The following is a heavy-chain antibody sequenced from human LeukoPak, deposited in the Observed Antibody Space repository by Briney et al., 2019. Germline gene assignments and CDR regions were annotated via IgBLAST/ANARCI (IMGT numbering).Heavy chain of an antibody. CDR2: IAYDGSTQ. J-gene: IGHJ4*02. D-gene: IGHD2-21*02. Sequence: GGSLRLSCAASGFTFRSYGMHWVRQAPGKGLEWVAVIAYDGSTQYYADSVKGRFTVSRDNSKNTLYLQMSSLRIEDTAVYYCAKDDPDFYWGRGTVVTVSS. V-gene: IGHV3-30*18. CDR3: AKDDPDFY. CDR1: GFTFRSYG.